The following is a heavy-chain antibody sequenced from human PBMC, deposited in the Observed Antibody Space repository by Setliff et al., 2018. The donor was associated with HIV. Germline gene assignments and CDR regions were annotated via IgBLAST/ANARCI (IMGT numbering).Heavy chain of an antibody. D-gene: IGHD2-15*01. CDR2: IIHSGGN. CDR3: ARGVLGVVGPIDY. J-gene: IGHJ4*02. V-gene: IGHV4-34*01. CDR1: GGSFSGYY. Sequence: PSETMSLTCAVYGGSFSGYYWTWIRQPPGRGLEWIGEIIHSGGNNYNRSLKSRVTIPVDTSKNQFSLTLSSVTAADTAVYYCARGVLGVVGPIDYWSQGTLVTVSS.